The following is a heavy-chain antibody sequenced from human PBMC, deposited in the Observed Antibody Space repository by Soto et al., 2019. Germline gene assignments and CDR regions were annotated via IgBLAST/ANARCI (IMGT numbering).Heavy chain of an antibody. CDR2: IYSGGST. CDR3: AREVTTVTHGSAFDI. CDR1: GFTVSSNY. Sequence: EVQLVESGGGLVQPGGSLRLSCAASGFTVSSNYMSWVRQAPGKGLEWVSVIYSGGSTYYADSVKGRFTISRDNSKNTLYLQMNSLRLANTAVYSCAREVTTVTHGSAFDIWGQGTMVTDSS. J-gene: IGHJ3*02. D-gene: IGHD4-17*01. V-gene: IGHV3-66*01.